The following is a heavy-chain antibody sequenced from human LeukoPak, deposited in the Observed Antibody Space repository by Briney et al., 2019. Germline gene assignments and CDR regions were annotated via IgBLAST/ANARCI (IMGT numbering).Heavy chain of an antibody. CDR3: ARVGLAPETTVVSHYYYYGMDV. D-gene: IGHD4-23*01. V-gene: IGHV4-30-4*02. CDR1: GGSISSGDYY. Sequence: SETLSLTCTVSGGSISSGDYYWSWIRQPPGKGLEWIGYIYYSGSTYYNPSLKSRVTISVDTSKNQFSLKLSSVTAADTAVYYCARVGLAPETTVVSHYYYYGMDVWGQGTTVTVSS. CDR2: IYYSGST. J-gene: IGHJ6*02.